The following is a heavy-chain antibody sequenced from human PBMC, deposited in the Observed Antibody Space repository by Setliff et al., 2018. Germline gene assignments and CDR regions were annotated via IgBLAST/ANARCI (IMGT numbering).Heavy chain of an antibody. Sequence: SGPTLVNPTETLTLTCTVSGFSLSNARMGVRWIRQPPGKALEWLAHIFSNDEKSYSTSLKSRLTISKDTSKSQVVLTMTNMDLVDTATYYCARISSLGWLQLSWAFDIWGQGTMVTVSS. CDR2: IFSNDEK. CDR1: GFSLSNARMG. V-gene: IGHV2-26*01. D-gene: IGHD1-1*01. J-gene: IGHJ3*02. CDR3: ARISSLGWLQLSWAFDI.